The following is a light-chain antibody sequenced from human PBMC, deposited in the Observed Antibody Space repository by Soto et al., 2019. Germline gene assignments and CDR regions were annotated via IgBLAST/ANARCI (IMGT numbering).Light chain of an antibody. CDR1: QDISNY. V-gene: IGKV1-33*01. Sequence: DIQMTQSPSSLSASVGDRVTITCRASQDISNYLNWYQQKPGKAPKLLIYDASNLETGVTSRFSGSGSGTDFTFTISSLQPEDIATYYFQQYDNLPYTFGQGTKLQIK. J-gene: IGKJ2*01. CDR2: DAS. CDR3: QQYDNLPYT.